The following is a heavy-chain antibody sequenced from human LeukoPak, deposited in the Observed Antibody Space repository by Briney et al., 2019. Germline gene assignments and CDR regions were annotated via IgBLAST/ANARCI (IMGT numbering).Heavy chain of an antibody. CDR2: IKQDASET. D-gene: IGHD3-3*01. Sequence: GSLRLSCAASGFTFRSCWMSWVRQAPGKGLEGVANIKQDASETHYVDPVKRRFTISRDNAKNSLYLQMNSLRAEDTAVYYCARGTTNYAFWSGEKYYFDYWGQGTLVTVSS. CDR3: ARGTTNYAFWSGEKYYFDY. V-gene: IGHV3-7*01. CDR1: GFTFRSCW. J-gene: IGHJ4*02.